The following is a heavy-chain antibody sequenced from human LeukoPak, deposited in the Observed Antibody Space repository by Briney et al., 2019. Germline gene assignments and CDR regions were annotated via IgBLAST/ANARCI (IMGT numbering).Heavy chain of an antibody. V-gene: IGHV6-1*01. J-gene: IGHJ6*03. CDR2: TYYRSKWYN. Sequence: SQTLSLTCAISGDSVSSNSAAWNWIRQSPSRGLEWLGRTYYRSKWYNDYAVSVRSRITINPDTSKNQFSLQLNSVTPEDTAVYYCARSVVRGYDFWSGYYPYYYYYYMDVWGKGTTVTVSS. CDR3: ARSVVRGYDFWSGYYPYYYYYYMDV. CDR1: GDSVSSNSAA. D-gene: IGHD3-3*01.